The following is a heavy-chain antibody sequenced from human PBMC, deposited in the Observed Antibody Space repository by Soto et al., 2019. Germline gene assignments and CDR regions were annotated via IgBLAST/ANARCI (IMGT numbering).Heavy chain of an antibody. CDR1: DYTFSSYG. CDR3: AREGAVPTAIRPSYYFDY. Sequence: QVQLVQSGAEVKKPGASVKVSCKTSDYTFSSYGITWLRQAPGQGLEWMGWISAYNGNTDYAQKFQGRVTMTRDTSTTTAYMELRSLTSDDTAIYFCAREGAVPTAIRPSYYFDYWGQRTLVTVSS. J-gene: IGHJ4*02. CDR2: ISAYNGNT. V-gene: IGHV1-18*01. D-gene: IGHD2-2*01.